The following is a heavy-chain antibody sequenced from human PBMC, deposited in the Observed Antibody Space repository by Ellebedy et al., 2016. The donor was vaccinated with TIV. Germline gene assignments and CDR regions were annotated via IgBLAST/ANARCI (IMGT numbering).Heavy chain of an antibody. D-gene: IGHD4-23*01. J-gene: IGHJ4*02. V-gene: IGHV1-18*04. CDR1: GYTFTSFG. CDR2: ISAYNGDT. Sequence: ASVKVSCKASGYTFTSFGISWVRQAPGQGLEWLGWISAYNGDTNYSQNLPGRVTMTTDTSTRTAYMELRSLRSDDTAVYYCARVIGLRDCDGGTCSPPPPLDYWGQGTLVTVSS. CDR3: ARVIGLRDCDGGTCSPPPPLDY.